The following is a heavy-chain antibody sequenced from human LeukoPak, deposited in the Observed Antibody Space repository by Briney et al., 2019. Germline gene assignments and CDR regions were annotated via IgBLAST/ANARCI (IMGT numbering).Heavy chain of an antibody. D-gene: IGHD3-16*01. J-gene: IGHJ4*02. Sequence: SGTLFLTCTASGGSIASYYRSCFRQPPGKGLEWMGYIHYSGSTKYNPSLKGRVSISADKSRSQVSLKLTSVTAADTAVYYCTTGGGYLTDYWGGGTLVAVSS. V-gene: IGHV4-59*01. CDR1: GGSIASYY. CDR2: IHYSGST. CDR3: TTGGGYLTDY.